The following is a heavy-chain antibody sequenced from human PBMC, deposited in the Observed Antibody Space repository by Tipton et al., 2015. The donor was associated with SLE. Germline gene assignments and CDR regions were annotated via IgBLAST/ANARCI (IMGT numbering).Heavy chain of an antibody. Sequence: TLSLTCTVSGGSISSGNYYWGWIRQPPGKGLEWIGSIFYSGSAYYNPSLKSRVTISVDTSKNQFSLKLSSVTAADTAVYYCAIPLEGEGRYGMDVWGQGTTVTVSS. CDR2: IFYSGSA. J-gene: IGHJ6*02. V-gene: IGHV4-39*07. CDR1: GGSISSGNYY. D-gene: IGHD1-1*01. CDR3: AIPLEGEGRYGMDV.